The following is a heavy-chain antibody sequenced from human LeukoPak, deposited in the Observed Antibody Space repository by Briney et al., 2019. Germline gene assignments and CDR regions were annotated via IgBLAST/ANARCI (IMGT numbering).Heavy chain of an antibody. J-gene: IGHJ4*02. CDR2: IYQSGSS. D-gene: IGHD3-16*01. CDR3: ARGIGAADF. Sequence: SETLSLTCAVSGGSIGSRNWWSWVRQPPGKGLQWIGEIYQSGSSIYNPSLRSRVTMSVDKSKDQLSLKLSSVTAADTAVYYCARGIGAADFWGQGVLVTVSS. CDR1: GGSIGSRNW. V-gene: IGHV4-4*02.